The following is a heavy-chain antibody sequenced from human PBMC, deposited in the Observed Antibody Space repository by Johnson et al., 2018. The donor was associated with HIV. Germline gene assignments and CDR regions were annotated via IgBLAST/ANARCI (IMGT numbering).Heavy chain of an antibody. D-gene: IGHD2-15*01. CDR1: GFTFSSYG. J-gene: IGHJ3*02. Sequence: QVQLVESGGGVVQPGRSLRLSCAASGFTFSSYGMHWVRQAPGKGLEWVAVISYDGSNKYYADSVKGRFTISRDNAKSSLYMQMNSLRTEDTALYFCAKPLGLTPGAFDILGQGTMVTVSS. V-gene: IGHV3-30*18. CDR3: AKPLGLTPGAFDI. CDR2: ISYDGSNK.